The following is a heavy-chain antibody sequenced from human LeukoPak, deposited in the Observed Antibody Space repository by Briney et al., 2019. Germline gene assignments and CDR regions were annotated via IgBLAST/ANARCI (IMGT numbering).Heavy chain of an antibody. V-gene: IGHV1-69*04. CDR3: ARDQGDNSYGYYAIWYAFDV. Sequence: SSVKVSCKASGGTFNNYAISWVRHAPGQGLEWMGRIVPILGIANNAQEFPVRLIITADKATSSAYMELSSLRSEDTAVYYCARDQGDNSYGYYAIWYAFDVWGQGTMVTVSS. D-gene: IGHD5-18*01. CDR2: IVPILGIA. J-gene: IGHJ3*01. CDR1: GGTFNNYA.